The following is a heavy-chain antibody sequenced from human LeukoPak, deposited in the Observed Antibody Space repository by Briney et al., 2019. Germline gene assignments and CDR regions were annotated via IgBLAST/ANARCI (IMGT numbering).Heavy chain of an antibody. V-gene: IGHV3-30*19. D-gene: IGHD6-13*01. CDR3: ARDSDSSSWYLGT. J-gene: IGHJ4*02. CDR2: ISYDGSNK. CDR1: GFTFSSYG. Sequence: GRSLRLSCAASGFTFSSYGMHWVRQAPGKGLEWVAVISYDGSNKYYADSVKGRFTISRDNSKNTLYLQMNSLRAEDTAVYYCARDSDSSSWYLGTWGQGTLVTVSS.